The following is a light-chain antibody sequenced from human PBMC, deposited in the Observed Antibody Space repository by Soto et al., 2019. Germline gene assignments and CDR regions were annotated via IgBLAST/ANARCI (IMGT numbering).Light chain of an antibody. J-gene: IGKJ4*01. CDR1: QSVSSY. Sequence: EIVLTQSPATLSLSPGERATLSCRASQSVSSYLVWYQQKPGQAPRLLIYDASNRATGIPARFSGSGSGTDFTPPIRRLEPEDFAVYYCQQRTNWPLTFGGGTKVEIK. V-gene: IGKV3-11*01. CDR3: QQRTNWPLT. CDR2: DAS.